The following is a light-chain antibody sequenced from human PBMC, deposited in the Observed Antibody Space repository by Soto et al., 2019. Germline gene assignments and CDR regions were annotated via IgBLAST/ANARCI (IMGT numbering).Light chain of an antibody. Sequence: EIVMTQSPATLSVSPGDRATLSCRASQSVRSYLAWYQQKPGQSPGLLISGASTRATGFPARFSGSGSGTEFTLTISNLQSEDFAVYYCQQYNNWPYTFGQGTKVDIK. CDR2: GAS. J-gene: IGKJ2*01. CDR1: QSVRSY. CDR3: QQYNNWPYT. V-gene: IGKV3-15*01.